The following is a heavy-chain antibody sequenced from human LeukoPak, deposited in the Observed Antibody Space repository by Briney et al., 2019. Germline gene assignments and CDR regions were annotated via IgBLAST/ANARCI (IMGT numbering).Heavy chain of an antibody. V-gene: IGHV3-11*01. Sequence: GGSLRLSCAASGFTFSDYYMSWIRQAPGKGLEWVSYISSSGSTIYYADSVKGRFTISRDNAKNSLYLQMNSLRAEDTAVYYCASHESQQLVPPLFDYWGQGTLVTVSS. CDR1: GFTFSDYY. CDR3: ASHESQQLVPPLFDY. D-gene: IGHD6-13*01. J-gene: IGHJ4*02. CDR2: ISSSGSTI.